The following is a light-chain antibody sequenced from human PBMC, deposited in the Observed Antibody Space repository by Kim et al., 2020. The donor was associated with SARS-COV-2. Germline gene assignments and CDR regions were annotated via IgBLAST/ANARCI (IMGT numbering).Light chain of an antibody. V-gene: IGKV3-20*01. J-gene: IGKJ1*01. Sequence: SPGERATLSCRASQSVSSNYLAWYQQKPGQAPRLLISGASSRATGIPDRFSGSGSRTDFTLTITRLEPEDFAVYYCQQYSSSPATFGQGTKVDIK. CDR1: QSVSSNY. CDR2: GAS. CDR3: QQYSSSPAT.